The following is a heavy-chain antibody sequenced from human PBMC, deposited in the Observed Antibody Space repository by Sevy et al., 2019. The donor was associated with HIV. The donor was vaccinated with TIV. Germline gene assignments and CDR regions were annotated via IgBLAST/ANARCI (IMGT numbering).Heavy chain of an antibody. CDR2: ISSSSNYT. J-gene: IGHJ4*02. Sequence: GGSLRLSCAASGFTFSSYSMNWVRQAPGKGPEWVSSISSSSNYTYYADSVKGRFTISRDNAKNSLYLQMNSLRAEDTAVYYCSTSGNCGGDCYSLSSYYFDYWGQGTLLTVSS. V-gene: IGHV3-21*01. CDR1: GFTFSSYS. CDR3: STSGNCGGDCYSLSSYYFDY. D-gene: IGHD2-21*01.